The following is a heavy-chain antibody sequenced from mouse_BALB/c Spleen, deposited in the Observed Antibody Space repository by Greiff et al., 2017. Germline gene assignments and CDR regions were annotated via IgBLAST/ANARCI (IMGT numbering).Heavy chain of an antibody. CDR2: ISYDGSN. CDR1: GYSITSGYY. V-gene: IGHV3-6*02. CDR3: AREGMTTGAY. D-gene: IGHD1-1*01. Sequence: EVQLQQSGPGLVKPSQSLSLTCSVTGYSITSGYYWNWIRQFPGNKLEWMGYISYDGSNNYNPSPRNRISITRDTSENQFSLKLSSVTTEDTAAYDCAREGMTTGAYWGQGTLVTVSA. J-gene: IGHJ3*01.